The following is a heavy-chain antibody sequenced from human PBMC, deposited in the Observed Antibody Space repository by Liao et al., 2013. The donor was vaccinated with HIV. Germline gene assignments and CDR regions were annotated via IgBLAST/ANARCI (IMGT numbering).Heavy chain of an antibody. CDR1: GGSIISSTYY. D-gene: IGHD2-2*01. CDR3: ARVPAVRYCSSASCYVDY. CDR2: IYYSGST. J-gene: IGHJ4*02. V-gene: IGHV4-39*07. Sequence: QLQLQESGPGLVKPSETLSLTCTVSGGSIISSTYYWGWIRQSPGKGLEWIGSIYYSGSTYYNPSLKSRVTISVDTSKNQLSLKVSSVTAADTAVYYCARVPAVRYCSSASCYVDYWGQGTLVTVSS.